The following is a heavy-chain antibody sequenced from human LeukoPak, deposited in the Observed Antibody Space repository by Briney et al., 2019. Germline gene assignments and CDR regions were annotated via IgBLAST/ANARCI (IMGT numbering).Heavy chain of an antibody. J-gene: IGHJ6*02. V-gene: IGHV1-18*01. CDR2: ISAYNGNT. D-gene: IGHD3-22*01. Sequence: ASVKVSCKASGYTFISYGISWVRQAPGQGLEWMGWISAYNGNTNYAQKLQGRVTMTTDTSTSTAYMELRSLRSDDTAVYYCARVPYYYDSSGYYGYYYYYYGMDVWGQGTTVTVSS. CDR3: ARVPYYYDSSGYYGYYYYYYGMDV. CDR1: GYTFISYG.